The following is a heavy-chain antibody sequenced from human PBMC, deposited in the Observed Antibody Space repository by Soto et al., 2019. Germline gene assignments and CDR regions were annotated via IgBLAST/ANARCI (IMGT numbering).Heavy chain of an antibody. D-gene: IGHD1-1*01. Sequence: QVHLVQSGAEVKKPGASVKVSCKGSGYAFTTYGITWVRQAPGQGLEWMGWISAHNGNTNYAQKLQGRVTVTRDTSTSTAYMELGGLRSAVTAVYYCARGRYGDYWGQGALVTGSS. CDR2: ISAHNGNT. CDR3: ARGRYGDY. V-gene: IGHV1-18*01. J-gene: IGHJ4*02. CDR1: GYAFTTYG.